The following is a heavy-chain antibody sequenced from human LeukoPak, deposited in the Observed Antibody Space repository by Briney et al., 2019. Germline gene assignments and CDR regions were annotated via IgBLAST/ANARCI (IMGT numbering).Heavy chain of an antibody. CDR3: ARDLPLEQWLAYNWFDP. CDR1: GDSVPSNSAA. CDR2: TYYRSKWYN. J-gene: IGHJ5*02. V-gene: IGHV6-1*01. Sequence: SQTLSLTCAISGDSVPSNSAAWNWIRQSPSRGLEWLGRTYYRSKWYNDYAVSVKSRITINPDTSKNQFSLQLNSVTPEDTAVYYCARDLPLEQWLAYNWFDPWGQGTLVTVSS. D-gene: IGHD6-19*01.